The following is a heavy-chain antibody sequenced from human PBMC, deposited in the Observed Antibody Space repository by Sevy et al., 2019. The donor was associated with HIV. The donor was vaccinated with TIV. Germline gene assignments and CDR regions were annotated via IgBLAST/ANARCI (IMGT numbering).Heavy chain of an antibody. V-gene: IGHV3-33*01. CDR2: IRYDGSNK. CDR1: GFSISSYG. CDR3: ARDRLGITISAEWGGGMDV. D-gene: IGHD3-3*01. J-gene: IGHJ6*02. Sequence: GGSLRLSCAASGFSISSYGMHWVRQAPGKGLEWVAVIRYDGSNKYYADSVKGRFTISRDNSKNTLYLQMTSLRAEDTAVYYCARDRLGITISAEWGGGMDVWGQGTTVTVSS.